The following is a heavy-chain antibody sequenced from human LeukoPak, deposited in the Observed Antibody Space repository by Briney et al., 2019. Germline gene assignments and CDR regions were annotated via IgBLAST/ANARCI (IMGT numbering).Heavy chain of an antibody. V-gene: IGHV1-69*01. CDR1: GGTFSSYA. CDR3: ARRVGYCNSNGCPPFDY. J-gene: IGHJ4*02. D-gene: IGHD2/OR15-2a*01. CDR2: IIPIFGTA. Sequence: GSSVKVSCKASGGTFSSYAISWVRQAPGQGLEWMGGIIPIFGTANYAQKFQGRVTITADESTSTAYMELSSLRSEDTAVYYCARRVGYCNSNGCPPFDYWGQGTLVTVSS.